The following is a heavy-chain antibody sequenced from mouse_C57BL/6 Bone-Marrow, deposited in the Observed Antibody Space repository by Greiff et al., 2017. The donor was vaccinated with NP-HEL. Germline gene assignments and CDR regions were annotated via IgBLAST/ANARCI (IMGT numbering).Heavy chain of an antibody. D-gene: IGHD1-1*01. Sequence: EVKLQESGPVLVKPGASVKMSCKASGYTFTDYYMNWVKQSHGKSLEWIGVINPYNGGTSYNQKFKGKATLTVDKSSSTAYMELNSLTSEDSAVYYCARSTTVVPYWYFDVWGTGTTVTVSS. CDR3: ARSTTVVPYWYFDV. CDR2: INPYNGGT. J-gene: IGHJ1*03. V-gene: IGHV1-19*01. CDR1: GYTFTDYY.